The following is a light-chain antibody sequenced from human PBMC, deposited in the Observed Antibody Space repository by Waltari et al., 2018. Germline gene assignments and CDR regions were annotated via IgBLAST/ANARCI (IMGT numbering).Light chain of an antibody. CDR2: VVT. Sequence: QSALTQPASVSGSPGQSITIPCPGTSRDVGSFNLVSWYHQHPGKAPKLMIYVVTKRPSGVSNRFSGSKSGNTASLTISGLQAEDEADYYCCSYATSSWVFGGGTRLTVL. CDR1: SRDVGSFNL. CDR3: CSYATSSWV. V-gene: IGLV2-23*02. J-gene: IGLJ3*02.